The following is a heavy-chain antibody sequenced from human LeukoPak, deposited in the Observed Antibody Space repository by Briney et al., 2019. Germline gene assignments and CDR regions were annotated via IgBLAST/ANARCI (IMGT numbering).Heavy chain of an antibody. Sequence: ASVKVSCKASGYTFTGYYMHWVRQAPGQGLEWMGWINPNSGGTNYAQKFQGRVTMTRDTSISTAYMELSRLRSDDTAVYYRARVLGATTSSVFDYWGQGTLVTVSS. CDR2: INPNSGGT. V-gene: IGHV1-2*02. J-gene: IGHJ4*02. CDR3: ARVLGATTSSVFDY. D-gene: IGHD1-26*01. CDR1: GYTFTGYY.